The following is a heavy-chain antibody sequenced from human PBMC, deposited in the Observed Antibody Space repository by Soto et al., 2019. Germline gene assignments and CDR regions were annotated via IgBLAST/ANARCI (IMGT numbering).Heavy chain of an antibody. V-gene: IGHV1-8*01. J-gene: IGHJ4*01. CDR1: GYTFTSYD. CDR2: MNPNSGNT. Sequence: QVQLVQSGAEVKKPGASVKVSCKASGYTFTSYDINWVRQATGQGLEWMGWMNPNSGNTGYAQKFQGRVTMTRNTAISTAYMELSSLRSEDTAVYYCARAPRLVTIFGVVIIPDYWGHDALVTVSS. D-gene: IGHD3-3*01. CDR3: ARAPRLVTIFGVVIIPDY.